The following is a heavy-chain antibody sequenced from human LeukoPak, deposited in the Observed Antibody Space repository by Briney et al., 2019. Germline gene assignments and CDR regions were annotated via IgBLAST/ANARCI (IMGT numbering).Heavy chain of an antibody. D-gene: IGHD4-17*01. J-gene: IGHJ4*02. Sequence: PGGSLRLSCAASGFTFSSYEMNWVRQAPGKGMEWVAYISSSGSTIYYASSVKGRFTIYRHNAKNSLYLQMNSLRAEDTAVYYCARVNYGDYLPSFDYWGQGSLVTVCS. CDR3: ARVNYGDYLPSFDY. V-gene: IGHV3-48*03. CDR1: GFTFSSYE. CDR2: ISSSGSTI.